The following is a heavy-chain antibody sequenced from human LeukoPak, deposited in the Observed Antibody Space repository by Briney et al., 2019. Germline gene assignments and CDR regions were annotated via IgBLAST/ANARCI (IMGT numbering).Heavy chain of an antibody. CDR2: MNPNSGNT. CDR1: GYTFTSYD. V-gene: IGHV1-8*01. D-gene: IGHD2-2*01. Sequence: GASVKVSYKASGYTFTSYDINWVRQATGQGLEWMGWMNPNSGNTGYAQKFQGRVTMTRNTSISTAYMELSSLRSEDTAVYYCARGLGGYCSSTSCHGPWFDPWGQGTLVTVSS. CDR3: ARGLGGYCSSTSCHGPWFDP. J-gene: IGHJ5*02.